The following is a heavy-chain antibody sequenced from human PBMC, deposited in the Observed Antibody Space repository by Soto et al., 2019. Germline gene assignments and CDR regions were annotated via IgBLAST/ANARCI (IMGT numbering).Heavy chain of an antibody. CDR1: GGSISSSSYY. CDR3: ARQMGYSSSPVYSSDY. D-gene: IGHD6-6*01. V-gene: IGHV4-39*01. J-gene: IGHJ4*02. CDR2: IYYSGST. Sequence: SETLSLTCTVSGGSISSSSYYWGWIRQPPGKGLEWIGSIYYSGSTYYNPSLKSRVTISVDTSKNQFSLKLSSVTAADTAVYYCARQMGYSSSPVYSSDYWGQGTLVTVSS.